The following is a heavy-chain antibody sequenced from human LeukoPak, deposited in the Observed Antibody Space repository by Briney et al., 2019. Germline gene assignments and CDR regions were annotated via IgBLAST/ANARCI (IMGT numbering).Heavy chain of an antibody. D-gene: IGHD3-9*01. CDR1: GFTFSSYS. CDR2: IRTTAEGAKYA. CDR3: ATDQRYAFDY. V-gene: IGHV3-48*02. Sequence: PGGSLRLSCAASGFTFSSYSMNCVRQAPGKGLEWISNIRTTAEGAKYAYYADSVKGRVTISRDDGKNTLYLHMNSLRDDDTAVYYCATDQRYAFDYWGQGILVTVSS. J-gene: IGHJ4*02.